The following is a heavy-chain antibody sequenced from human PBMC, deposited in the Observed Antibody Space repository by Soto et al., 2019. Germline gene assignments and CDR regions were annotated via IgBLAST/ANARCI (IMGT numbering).Heavy chain of an antibody. V-gene: IGHV1-46*01. CDR2: INPGGTTA. Sequence: EASVKVSCKASGYTFTGYYMHWVRQAPGQGLEWMGTINPGGTTANYAQKFQGRVTITADESTSTAYMELSSLRSEDTAVYYCARAGGAGTEFDYWGQGTLVTVSS. CDR1: GYTFTGYY. D-gene: IGHD6-19*01. J-gene: IGHJ4*02. CDR3: ARAGGAGTEFDY.